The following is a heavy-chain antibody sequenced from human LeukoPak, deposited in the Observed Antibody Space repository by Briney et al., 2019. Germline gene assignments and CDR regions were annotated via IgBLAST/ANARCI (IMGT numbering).Heavy chain of an antibody. D-gene: IGHD2-15*01. CDR3: ASLLGGGSWYALFDY. CDR1: GGSISSGGYY. Sequence: SETLSLTCTVSGGSISSGGYYWSWIRQHPGKGLEWIGYIYYSGSTCYNPSLKSRVTVSVDTSKNQFSLKLSSVTAADTAVYYCASLLGGGSWYALFDYWGQGTLVTVSS. J-gene: IGHJ4*02. V-gene: IGHV4-31*03. CDR2: IYYSGST.